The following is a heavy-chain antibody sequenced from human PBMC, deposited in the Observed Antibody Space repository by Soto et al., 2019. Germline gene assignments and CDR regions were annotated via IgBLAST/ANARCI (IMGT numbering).Heavy chain of an antibody. V-gene: IGHV1-24*01. CDR3: ATALGYDFWSGYYAFDY. D-gene: IGHD3-3*01. Sequence: VASVKVSCKVSGYTLTELSMHWVRQAPGKGLEWMGGFDPEDGETIYAQKFQGRVTMTEDTSTDTAYMELSSLRSEDTAVYYCATALGYDFWSGYYAFDYWGQGTLVTVSS. CDR1: GYTLTELS. CDR2: FDPEDGET. J-gene: IGHJ4*02.